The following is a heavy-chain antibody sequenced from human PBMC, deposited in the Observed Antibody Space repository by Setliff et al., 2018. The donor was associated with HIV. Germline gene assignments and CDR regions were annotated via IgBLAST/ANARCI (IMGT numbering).Heavy chain of an antibody. CDR2: MNPNSGNT. CDR1: GYTFTSYD. CDR3: ARALSGYDYVWGSYRYYYFDY. D-gene: IGHD3-16*02. J-gene: IGHJ4*02. V-gene: IGHV1-8*01. Sequence: ASVKVSCKASGYTFTSYDINWVRRATGQGLEWMGWMNPNSGNTGYAQKFQGRVTMTRNTSISTAYMELSSLRSEDTAVYYCARALSGYDYVWGSYRYYYFDYWGQGTLVTVSS.